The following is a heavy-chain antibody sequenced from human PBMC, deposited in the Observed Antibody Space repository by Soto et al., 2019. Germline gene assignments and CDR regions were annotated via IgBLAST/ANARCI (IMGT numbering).Heavy chain of an antibody. CDR1: GFTFDNYA. CDR2: INWNSVTF. J-gene: IGHJ4*02. V-gene: IGHV3-23*01. D-gene: IGHD2-15*01. Sequence: PGGSLRLSCAASGFTFDNYAMHWVRQGPGKGLEWVSGINWNSVTFDYADSVKGRFIISRDDSKNTLFLQMNSLRAEDTAVYYCATAKLLLPWLFDYWGQGTLVTVSS. CDR3: ATAKLLLPWLFDY.